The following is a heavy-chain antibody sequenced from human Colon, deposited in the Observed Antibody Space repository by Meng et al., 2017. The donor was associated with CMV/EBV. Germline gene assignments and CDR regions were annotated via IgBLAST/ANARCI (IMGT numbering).Heavy chain of an antibody. J-gene: IGHJ4*02. CDR2: ISGSGGST. D-gene: IGHD6-19*01. CDR3: ANRPTLGQWVGDPFDY. V-gene: IGHV3-23*01. CDR1: GFTFSSYA. Sequence: GESLKISCAASGFTFSSYAMSWVRQAPGKGLEWVSAISGSGGSTYYADSVKGRFTISRDNSKNTLYLQMNSLRAEDTAVYYCANRPTLGQWVGDPFDYWGQGTLITVSS.